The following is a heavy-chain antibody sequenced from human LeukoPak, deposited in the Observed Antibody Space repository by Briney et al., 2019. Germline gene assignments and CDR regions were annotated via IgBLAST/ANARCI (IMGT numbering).Heavy chain of an antibody. J-gene: IGHJ4*02. Sequence: GGSLRLSCAASGFTFDDYAMHWVRQAPGKGLEWVSGISWNSGSIGYADSVKGRFTISRDNAKNSLYLQMNSLRAEDTALYYCSSGWNYWGQGTLVTASS. V-gene: IGHV3-9*01. CDR3: SSGWNY. D-gene: IGHD6-19*01. CDR1: GFTFDDYA. CDR2: ISWNSGSI.